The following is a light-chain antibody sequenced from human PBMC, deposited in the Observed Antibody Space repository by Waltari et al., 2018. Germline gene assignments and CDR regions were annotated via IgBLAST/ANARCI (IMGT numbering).Light chain of an antibody. V-gene: IGLV3-21*04. CDR1: DIGSKS. CDR2: YDN. J-gene: IGLJ3*02. CDR3: HLWDSSTVNWV. Sequence: SYVPTQPPSVSVAPGKTASITCGGDDIGSKSVHWFQQKPGQAPVLVIYYDNDRPSGIPERFSGSNSGNTATLTISRVEAGYEADYYCHLWDSSTVNWVFGGGTKLTVL.